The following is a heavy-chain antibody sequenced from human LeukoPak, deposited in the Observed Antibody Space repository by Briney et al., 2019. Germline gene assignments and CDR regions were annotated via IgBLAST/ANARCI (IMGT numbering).Heavy chain of an antibody. Sequence: ASVKVSCKASGYTFTGYYMHWVRQAPGQGLEWMGWINPNSGGTNYAQKLQGRVTMTTDTSTSTAYMELRSLRSDDTAVYYCARDLGYCSSTSCYHHYYGMDVWGQGTTVTVSS. CDR3: ARDLGYCSSTSCYHHYYGMDV. J-gene: IGHJ6*02. CDR1: GYTFTGYY. D-gene: IGHD2-2*01. V-gene: IGHV1-2*02. CDR2: INPNSGGT.